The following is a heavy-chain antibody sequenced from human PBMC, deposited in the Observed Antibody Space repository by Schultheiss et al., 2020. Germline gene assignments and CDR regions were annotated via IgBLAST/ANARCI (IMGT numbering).Heavy chain of an antibody. V-gene: IGHV3-30*12. D-gene: IGHD5-18*01. CDR2: ISYDGSNK. J-gene: IGHJ3*02. Sequence: GGSLRLSCAASGFTFSNCVMHWVRQAPGKGLEWVAVISYDGSNKYYADSVKGRFTISRDNSRHTLYLEMSSLRAEDTAVYYCAKALSGYSYAPFDAFDIWGQGTMVTVSS. CDR3: AKALSGYSYAPFDAFDI. CDR1: GFTFSNCV.